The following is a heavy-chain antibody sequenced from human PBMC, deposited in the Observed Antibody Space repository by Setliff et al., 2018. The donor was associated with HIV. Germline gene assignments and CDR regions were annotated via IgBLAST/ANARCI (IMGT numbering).Heavy chain of an antibody. CDR2: IYYTGIP. CDR1: VSVGSIRSYY. CDR3: ESVARVHPFDP. V-gene: IGHV4-59*01. J-gene: IGHJ5*02. Sequence: KTSETLSLTCTVSVSVGSIRSYYWSWLRQPPGKGLEWIGLIYYTGIPTYNTSLKSRVTMSVDRSKNQFSLRLTSVTAADTAMYYCESVARVHPFDPWGQGTLVTGSS.